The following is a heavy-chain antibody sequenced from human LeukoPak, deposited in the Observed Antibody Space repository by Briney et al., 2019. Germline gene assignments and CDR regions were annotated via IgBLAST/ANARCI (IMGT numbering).Heavy chain of an antibody. J-gene: IGHJ6*02. CDR1: GFTFTTYW. CDR2: INSDGSIT. Sequence: GGSLRLSCAASGFTFTTYWMHWVRQAPGKGLVWVSHINSDGSITSYADSAKGRFTISRDNAKNTLYLQMNSLRAEDTAVYYCARDAVDTANAVWGQGTTVTVSS. V-gene: IGHV3-74*01. D-gene: IGHD5-18*01. CDR3: ARDAVDTANAV.